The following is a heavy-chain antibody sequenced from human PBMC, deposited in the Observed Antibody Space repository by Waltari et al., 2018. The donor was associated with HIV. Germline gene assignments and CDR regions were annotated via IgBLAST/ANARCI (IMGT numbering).Heavy chain of an antibody. CDR2: IYSNGVS. D-gene: IGHD6-19*01. CDR3: VALRTVTGTIDK. J-gene: IGHJ4*02. Sequence: QLQLQESGPALVKPSETLSLTCTVSTGYITQSYYWGWVRQFPGTGLEWIGSIYSNGVSHYAPSLKSRVALSVDMSKNQFPLTLTAVTAADTSRYFCVALRTVTGTIDKWGQGTLVTVS. CDR1: TGYITQSYY. V-gene: IGHV4-39*01.